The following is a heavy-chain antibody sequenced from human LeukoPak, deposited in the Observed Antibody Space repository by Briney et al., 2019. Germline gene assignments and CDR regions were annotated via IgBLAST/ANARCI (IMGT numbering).Heavy chain of an antibody. CDR3: ARVLRYFDGVDY. CDR1: GGSISSGDYC. V-gene: IGHV4-30-4*08. CDR2: IYYSGST. D-gene: IGHD3-9*01. Sequence: SETLSLTCTVSGGSISSGDYCWSWIRQPPGKGLEWIGYIYYSGSTYYNPSLKSRVTISVDTSKNQFSLTLSSVTAADTAVYYCARVLRYFDGVDYWGQGTLVTVSS. J-gene: IGHJ4*02.